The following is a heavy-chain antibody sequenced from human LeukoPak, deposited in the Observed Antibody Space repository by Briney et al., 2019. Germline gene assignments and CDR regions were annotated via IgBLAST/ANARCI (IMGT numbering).Heavy chain of an antibody. J-gene: IGHJ6*04. D-gene: IGHD3-10*02. Sequence: PGGSLRLSCTASGFTLSSYEMSWIRQAPGKGLEGVSSIDYSGGSTYYADSVKGRFTISRDNAKNSLYLQMNSLRAEDTAVYYCAELGITMIGGVWGKGTTVTISS. CDR1: GFTLSSYE. CDR3: AELGITMIGGV. V-gene: IGHV3-23*01. CDR2: IDYSGGST.